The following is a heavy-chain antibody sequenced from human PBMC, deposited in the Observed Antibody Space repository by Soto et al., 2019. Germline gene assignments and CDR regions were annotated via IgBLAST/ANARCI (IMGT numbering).Heavy chain of an antibody. CDR2: ISAYNGNT. D-gene: IGHD5-12*01. CDR1: GYTFTSYG. CDR3: ARDDDGGPDIVATNGFDY. V-gene: IGHV1-18*01. J-gene: IGHJ4*02. Sequence: ASVKVSCKASGYTFTSYGISWVRQAPGQGLEWMGWISAYNGNTNYAQKLQGRVTMTTDTSTSTAYMELRSLRSDDTAVYYCARDDDGGPDIVATNGFDYWGQGTLVTVSS.